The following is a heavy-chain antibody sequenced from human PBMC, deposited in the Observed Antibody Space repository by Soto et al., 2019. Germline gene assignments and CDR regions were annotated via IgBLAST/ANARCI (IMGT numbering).Heavy chain of an antibody. V-gene: IGHV4-31*03. Sequence: SETLSLTCTVSGGSISSGGYYWSWIRQHPGKGLEWIGYIYYSGSTYYNPSLKSRVTISVDTSKNQFSLKLSSVTAADTAVYYFAGHRDYYASTPFDYWSQGTLVTVSS. J-gene: IGHJ4*02. CDR2: IYYSGST. D-gene: IGHD3-22*01. CDR3: AGHRDYYASTPFDY. CDR1: GGSISSGGYY.